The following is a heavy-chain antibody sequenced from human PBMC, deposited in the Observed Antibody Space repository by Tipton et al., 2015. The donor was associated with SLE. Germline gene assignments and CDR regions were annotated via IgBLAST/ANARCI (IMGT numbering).Heavy chain of an antibody. CDR3: ARMGYAFWTNYADY. D-gene: IGHD3-3*01. CDR1: GGSISSSSYY. V-gene: IGHV4-39*07. Sequence: TLSLTCTVSGGSISSSSYYWGWIRQPPGKGLEWIGSIYHSGRTSYNPSLKSRVTISVDTSKNQFSLNLSSVTAADTAVYYCARMGYAFWTNYADYWGQGTLVTVSS. J-gene: IGHJ4*02. CDR2: IYHSGRT.